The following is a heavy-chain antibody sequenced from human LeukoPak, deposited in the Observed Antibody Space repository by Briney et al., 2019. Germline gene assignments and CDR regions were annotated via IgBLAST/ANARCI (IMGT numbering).Heavy chain of an antibody. V-gene: IGHV3-7*01. Sequence: AGGSLRLSCAASGFTLRSYWMSWVRQAPGKGLEWVANINQDGSERYYVDSVKGRFTISRDNAKNSLYLHMSSLRADDTAVYYCARDYGDENWGQGTLVTVSS. D-gene: IGHD4-17*01. J-gene: IGHJ4*02. CDR3: ARDYGDEN. CDR1: GFTLRSYW. CDR2: INQDGSER.